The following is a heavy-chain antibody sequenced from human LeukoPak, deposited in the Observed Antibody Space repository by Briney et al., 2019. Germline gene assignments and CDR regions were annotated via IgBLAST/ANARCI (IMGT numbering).Heavy chain of an antibody. CDR1: GGSFSGYY. CDR3: ARDVMGYCSGGSCYDGLDY. J-gene: IGHJ4*02. D-gene: IGHD2-15*01. V-gene: IGHV4-30-4*08. Sequence: SETLSLTCAVYGGSFSGYYWSWIRQPPGKGLEWIGYIYYSGSTYYNPSLKSRVTISVDTSKNQFSLKLSSVTAADTAVYYCARDVMGYCSGGSCYDGLDYWGQGTLVTVSS. CDR2: IYYSGST.